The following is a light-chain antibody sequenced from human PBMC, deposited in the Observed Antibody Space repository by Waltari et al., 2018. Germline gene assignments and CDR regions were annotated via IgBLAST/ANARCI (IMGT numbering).Light chain of an antibody. J-gene: IGKJ1*01. CDR3: QHYVRLPAT. CDR1: QSVRGS. V-gene: IGKV3-20*01. Sequence: EIVLTQSPGTLSLSPGDSTTLSCRATQSVRGSLACYQQKGGQAPRLLIYCASSRATGIPDRFSGSGSGTDFSLTISSLEPEDFAVYYCQHYVRLPATFGQGTKVEIK. CDR2: CAS.